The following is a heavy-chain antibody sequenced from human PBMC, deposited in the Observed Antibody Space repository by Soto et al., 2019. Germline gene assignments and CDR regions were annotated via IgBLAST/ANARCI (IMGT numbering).Heavy chain of an antibody. CDR2: ISYDGSNK. D-gene: IGHD6-6*01. CDR3: AKGEEYSSSSYYYYGMDV. CDR1: GFTFSSYG. V-gene: IGHV3-30*18. Sequence: GGSLRLSCAASGFTFSSYGMHWVRQAPGKGLEWVAVISYDGSNKYYADSVKGRFTISRDSSKNTLYLQMNSLRAEDTAVYYCAKGEEYSSSSYYYYGMDVWGQGTTVTVSS. J-gene: IGHJ6*02.